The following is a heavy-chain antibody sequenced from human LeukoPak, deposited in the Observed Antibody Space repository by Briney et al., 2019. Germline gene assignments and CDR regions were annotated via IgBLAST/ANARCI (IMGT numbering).Heavy chain of an antibody. CDR3: AKDDWIFSKAFDI. CDR1: GFTLSIYG. CDR2: ISYDGSNK. V-gene: IGHV3-30*18. D-gene: IGHD2-2*03. J-gene: IGHJ4*02. Sequence: GGSLRLSCAASGFTLSIYGMHWVRQAPGKGLGWVAVISYDGSNKYYADSVKGRFTISRDNSNNTLYLQMDSLGTEDTAVYYCAKDDWIFSKAFDIWGQGTLVTVSS.